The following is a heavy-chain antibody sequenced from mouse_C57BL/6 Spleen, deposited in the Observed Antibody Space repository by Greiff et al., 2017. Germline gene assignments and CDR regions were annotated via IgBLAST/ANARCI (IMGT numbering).Heavy chain of an antibody. CDR1: GFTFSSYG. CDR2: ISSGGSYT. J-gene: IGHJ3*01. Sequence: DVHLVESGGDLVKPGGSLKLSCAASGFTFSSYGMSWVRQTPDKRLEWVATISSGGSYTYYPDSVKGRFTISRDNAKNTLYLQMSSLKSEDTAMYYCARPNDYDGGGWFAYWGQGTLVTVSA. D-gene: IGHD2-4*01. V-gene: IGHV5-6*01. CDR3: ARPNDYDGGGWFAY.